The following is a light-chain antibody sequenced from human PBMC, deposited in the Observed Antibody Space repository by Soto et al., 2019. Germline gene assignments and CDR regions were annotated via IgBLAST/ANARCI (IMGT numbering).Light chain of an antibody. CDR1: QGISSW. J-gene: IGKJ4*01. Sequence: DIQMTQSPSSVSASVGDRVTITCRASQGISSWLAWYQQKPGKAPKLLIYAASSLQSGVPTRFSGSATETDFSLTVSSLQPEDFATYYCHQANSWPPTFGGGTKVEIK. V-gene: IGKV1-12*01. CDR2: AAS. CDR3: HQANSWPPT.